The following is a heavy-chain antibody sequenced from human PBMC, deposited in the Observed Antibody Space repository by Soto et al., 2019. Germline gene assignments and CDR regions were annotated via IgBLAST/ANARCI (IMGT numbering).Heavy chain of an antibody. CDR3: ARDLCSSTSCYGHYYYGMDV. V-gene: IGHV1-46*01. D-gene: IGHD2-2*01. Sequence: ASVKVSCKASGYTFTSYYMHWVRQAPGQGLEWMGIINPSGGSTSYAQKFQGRVTMTRDTSTSTVYMELSSLRSEDTAVYYCARDLCSSTSCYGHYYYGMDVWGQGTTVTVSS. CDR2: INPSGGST. J-gene: IGHJ6*02. CDR1: GYTFTSYY.